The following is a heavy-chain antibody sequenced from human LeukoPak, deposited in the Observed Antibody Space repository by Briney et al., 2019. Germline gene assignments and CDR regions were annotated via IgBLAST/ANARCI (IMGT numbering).Heavy chain of an antibody. V-gene: IGHV4-59*01. Sequence: PSVTLSLTCTVSGGSISSYYWSWIRQPPGKGLEWIGYIYYSGSTNYNPSLKSRVTISVDTSKNQFSLKLSSVTAADTAVYYCARVLTRGSGYYYELGYWGQGTLVTVSS. CDR3: ARVLTRGSGYYYELGY. CDR2: IYYSGST. CDR1: GGSISSYY. D-gene: IGHD3-22*01. J-gene: IGHJ4*02.